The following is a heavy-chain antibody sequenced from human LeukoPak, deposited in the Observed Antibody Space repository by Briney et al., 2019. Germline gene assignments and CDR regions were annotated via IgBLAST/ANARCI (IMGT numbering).Heavy chain of an antibody. CDR3: ASQRSFNY. D-gene: IGHD1-26*01. V-gene: IGHV3-53*01. CDR2: IYSGGGT. J-gene: IGHJ4*02. Sequence: PGGSLRLSXAASGFTVSSNYMSWVRQAPGKGLEWVSVIYSGGGTYYADSVRGRFTISRDNSKNTVYLQMNSLRAEDTAVYFCASQRSFNYWGQGTLVTVSS. CDR1: GFTVSSNY.